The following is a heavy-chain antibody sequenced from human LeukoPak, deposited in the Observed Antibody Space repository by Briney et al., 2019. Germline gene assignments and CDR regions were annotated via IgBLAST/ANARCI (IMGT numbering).Heavy chain of an antibody. CDR1: GGSISSYY. D-gene: IGHD6-19*01. CDR3: ARVGQWLYYYYGMDV. J-gene: IGHJ6*02. V-gene: IGHV4-4*07. CDR2: IYTSGST. Sequence: PSETLSLTCTVSGGSISSYYWSWIRQPAGKVLEWIGRIYTSGSTNYNPSLKSRVTMSVDTSKNQFSLKLSSVTAADTAVYYCARVGQWLYYYYGMDVWGQGTTVTVSS.